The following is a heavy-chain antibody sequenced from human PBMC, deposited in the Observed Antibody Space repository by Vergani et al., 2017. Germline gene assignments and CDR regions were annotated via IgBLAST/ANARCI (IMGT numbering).Heavy chain of an antibody. CDR1: GFTFSSYA. CDR2: IYSGGSST. V-gene: IGHV3-23*03. J-gene: IGHJ4*02. CDR3: ANSVPSDC. D-gene: IGHD1-1*01. Sequence: EVQLLESGGGLVQPGGSLRLSCAASGFTFSSYAMSWVRQAPGKGLEWVSVIYSGGSSTYYADSVKGRFTISRDNSKNTLYLQMNSLRAEDTAVYYCANSVPSDCWGQGTLVTVSS.